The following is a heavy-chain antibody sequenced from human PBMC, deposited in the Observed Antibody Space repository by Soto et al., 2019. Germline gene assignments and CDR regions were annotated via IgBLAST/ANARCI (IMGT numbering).Heavy chain of an antibody. J-gene: IGHJ5*02. CDR1: GYTFTSYG. V-gene: IGHV1-18*01. D-gene: IGHD2-15*01. CDR3: ARGQYCSGGSCYSFDRFDP. CDR2: ISAYNGNT. Sequence: QVQLVQSGAEVKKPGASVKVSCKASGYTFTSYGISWVRQAPRQGLEWMGWISAYNGNTNYAQKLQGRVTMTTDTSTSTAYSELRCLRSDDTVVHYCARGQYCSGGSCYSFDRFDPWGQGTLVTVSS.